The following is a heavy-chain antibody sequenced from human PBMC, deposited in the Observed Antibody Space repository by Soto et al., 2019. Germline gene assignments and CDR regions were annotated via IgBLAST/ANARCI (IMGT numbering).Heavy chain of an antibody. CDR3: ASGHYGAQPDY. CDR1: GYTFTIYG. D-gene: IGHD3-22*01. Sequence: QVQLVQSGAEVKKPGASVKVSCKASGYTFTIYGISWVRQAPGQGLEWMGWISGYNGNTNYAQKPQGRVTMTTDTTTRTAYMELRSLRPDDTAVYYCASGHYGAQPDYWGQGTLVTVSS. V-gene: IGHV1-18*01. J-gene: IGHJ4*02. CDR2: ISGYNGNT.